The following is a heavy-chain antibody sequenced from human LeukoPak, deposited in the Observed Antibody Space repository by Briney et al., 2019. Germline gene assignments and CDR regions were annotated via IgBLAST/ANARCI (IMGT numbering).Heavy chain of an antibody. Sequence: SVKVSCKASGGTLTNYAISWVRQAPGQGLEWMGGIIPLLGTPNYAQKFQGRVTITADDSTSTAYMELTSLRSEDTAVYYCAEDSSMVTTRAPYYYYYLDVWGQGTTVTVSS. V-gene: IGHV1-69*01. CDR2: IIPLLGTP. CDR1: GGTLTNYA. J-gene: IGHJ6*02. CDR3: AEDSSMVTTRAPYYYYYLDV. D-gene: IGHD4-17*01.